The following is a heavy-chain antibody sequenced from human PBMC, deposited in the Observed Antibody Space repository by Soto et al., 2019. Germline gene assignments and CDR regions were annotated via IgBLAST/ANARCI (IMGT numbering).Heavy chain of an antibody. CDR1: GFTFSSYG. CDR3: AKDSCSGGSCSVYYYYGMDV. D-gene: IGHD2-15*01. Sequence: GGSLRLSCAASGFTFSSYGMHWVRQAPGKGLEWVAVISYDGSNKYYADSVKGRFTISRDNSKNTLYLQMNSLRAEDTAVYYCAKDSCSGGSCSVYYYYGMDVWGQGTTVTVSS. V-gene: IGHV3-30*18. J-gene: IGHJ6*02. CDR2: ISYDGSNK.